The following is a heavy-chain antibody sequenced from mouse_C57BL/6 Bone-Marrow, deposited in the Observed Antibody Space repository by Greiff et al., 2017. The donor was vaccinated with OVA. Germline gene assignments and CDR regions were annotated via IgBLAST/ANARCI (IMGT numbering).Heavy chain of an antibody. V-gene: IGHV1-82*01. J-gene: IGHJ4*01. CDR3: ARRPIYYGNYYAMDY. CDR2: IYPGDGDT. D-gene: IGHD2-1*01. Sequence: QVQLQQSGPELVKPGASVKISCKASGYAFSSSWMTWVKQRPGKGLEWIGRIYPGDGDTNYNGKFKGKATLTADKSSSTAYMQLSSLTSEDSAVYFCARRPIYYGNYYAMDYWGQGTSVTVSS. CDR1: GYAFSSSW.